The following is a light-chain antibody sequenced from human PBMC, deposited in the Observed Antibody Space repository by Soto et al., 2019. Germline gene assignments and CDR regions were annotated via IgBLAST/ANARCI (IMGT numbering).Light chain of an antibody. CDR2: SNN. V-gene: IGLV1-44*01. J-gene: IGLJ2*01. CDR1: NSNIGSKT. CDR3: AAWDDSLNGPL. Sequence: QSVLTQPPSASGTPGQRVTISCSGSNSNIGSKTVNWYQQLPGTAPKLLIHSNNQRPSGVPDRFSGSKSDTSGSLAISGLQSEDEAHYYCAAWDDSLNGPLFGGGTKLTVL.